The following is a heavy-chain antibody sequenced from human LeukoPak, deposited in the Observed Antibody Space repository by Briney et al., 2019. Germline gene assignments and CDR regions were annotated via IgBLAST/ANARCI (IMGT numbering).Heavy chain of an antibody. CDR1: GGTFSSYA. D-gene: IGHD2-15*01. V-gene: IGHV1-69*06. J-gene: IGHJ5*02. CDR3: AREFGYCSGGSCYWRNNWFDP. CDR2: IIPIFGTA. Sequence: ASVKVSCKASGGTFSSYAISWVRQAPGQGLEWMGGIIPIFGTANYAQKFQGRATITADKSTSTAYMELSSLRSEDTAVYYCAREFGYCSGGSCYWRNNWFDPWGQGTLVTVSS.